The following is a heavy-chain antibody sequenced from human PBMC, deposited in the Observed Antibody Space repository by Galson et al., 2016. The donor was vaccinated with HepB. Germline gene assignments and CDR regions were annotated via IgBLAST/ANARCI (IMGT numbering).Heavy chain of an antibody. CDR3: VCSFSDFWSGYQDY. V-gene: IGHV3-7*01. D-gene: IGHD3-3*01. J-gene: IGHJ4*02. Sequence: SLRLSCAASGFSFSSYWMTWVRQAPGKGLEWVANIKHDGSDKKYVDSVKGRFTISRDNTKKSLLLQMHSLRVEDTGVYYCVCSFSDFWSGYQDYWGQGTLVTVSS. CDR1: GFSFSSYW. CDR2: IKHDGSDK.